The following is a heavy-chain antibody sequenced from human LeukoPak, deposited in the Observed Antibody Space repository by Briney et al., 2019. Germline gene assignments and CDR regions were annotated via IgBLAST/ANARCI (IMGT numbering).Heavy chain of an antibody. D-gene: IGHD4-17*01. CDR3: ARLKTGDYGDYGGDY. CDR1: GGSITSRDYY. V-gene: IGHV4-39*01. CDR2: ISYSGRT. Sequence: SETLSLTCTVSGGSITSRDYYWGWIRQPPGKGLEWRGTISYSGRTYYNPSLESRVTISVDTSKNQFSLKLSSVTAADTAVYYCARLKTGDYGDYGGDYWGQGTLVTVSS. J-gene: IGHJ4*02.